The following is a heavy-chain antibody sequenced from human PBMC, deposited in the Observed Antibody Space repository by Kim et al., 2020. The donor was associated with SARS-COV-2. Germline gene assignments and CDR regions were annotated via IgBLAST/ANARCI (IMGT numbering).Heavy chain of an antibody. V-gene: IGHV4-30-2*01. Sequence: SETLSLTCAVSGGSISSGGYSWSWIRQPPGKGLEWIGYIYYSGSTYYNPSLKSRVTISVDRSKNQFSLKLSSVTAADTAVYYCASEGTVVTGGFDYWGQGTLVTVSS. CDR3: ASEGTVVTGGFDY. CDR1: GGSISSGGYS. CDR2: IYYSGST. D-gene: IGHD2-15*01. J-gene: IGHJ4*02.